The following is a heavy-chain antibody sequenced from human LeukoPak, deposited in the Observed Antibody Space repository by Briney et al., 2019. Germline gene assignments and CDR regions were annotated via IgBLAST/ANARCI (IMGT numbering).Heavy chain of an antibody. J-gene: IGHJ4*02. CDR2: ISSRNTYI. D-gene: IGHD3-16*01. CDR3: ARDLRRGGSYFDY. Sequence: GGSLRLSCAASGFTFSSYGMHWVRQAPGKGLEWVSSISSRNTYIYYADSVRGRFTISRDNAKNSVYLQMNSLRADDTAIYYCARDLRRGGSYFDYWGQGTLVTVSS. CDR1: GFTFSSYG. V-gene: IGHV3-21*04.